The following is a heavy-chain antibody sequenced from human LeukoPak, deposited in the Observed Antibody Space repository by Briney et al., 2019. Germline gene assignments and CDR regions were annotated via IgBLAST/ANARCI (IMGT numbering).Heavy chain of an antibody. CDR1: GYSFTSYW. CDR2: IYPGDSDT. V-gene: IGHV5-51*01. CDR3: ARSKAYYYYYMDV. Sequence: GESLQISCKGSGYSFTSYWIGWVRQMPGKGLEWMGIIYPGDSDTRYSPSFQGQVTISADKSISTAYLQWSSLKASDTAMYYCARSKAYYYYYMDVWGKGTTVTVSS. J-gene: IGHJ6*03.